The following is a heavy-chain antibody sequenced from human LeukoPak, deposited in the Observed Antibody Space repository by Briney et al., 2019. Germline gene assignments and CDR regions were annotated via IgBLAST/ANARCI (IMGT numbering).Heavy chain of an antibody. CDR3: ARSKHCGGDCYFFDY. Sequence: PGGSLRLSCGASGSTFSDYSMNWVRQAPGKGLEWVASSTSSTHTYYADSVKGRFTISRDNAKNSLYLQMNSLRAEDTAVYYCARSKHCGGDCYFFDYWGQGTLVTVSS. D-gene: IGHD2-21*02. CDR2: STSSTHT. J-gene: IGHJ4*02. CDR1: GSTFSDYS. V-gene: IGHV3-69-1*01.